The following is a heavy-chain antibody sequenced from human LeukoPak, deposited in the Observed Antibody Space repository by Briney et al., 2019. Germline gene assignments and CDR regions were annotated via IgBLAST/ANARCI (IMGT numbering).Heavy chain of an antibody. V-gene: IGHV4-30-2*01. CDR3: ARFSPRAMGNYLDF. CDR1: GGSISSGSYS. D-gene: IGHD7-27*01. Sequence: PSRTQSLTCAVSGGSISSGSYSWSWIRQPPGKGLEWIGYIYPRGSTYYNPSPKSRVILSLDKSANQFSLNLSSVTAADTAVYYCARFSPRAMGNYLDFWGQGTLVTVSS. CDR2: IYPRGST. J-gene: IGHJ4*02.